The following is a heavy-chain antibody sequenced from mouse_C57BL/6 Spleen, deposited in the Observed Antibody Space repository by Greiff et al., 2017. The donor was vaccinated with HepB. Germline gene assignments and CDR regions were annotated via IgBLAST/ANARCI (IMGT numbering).Heavy chain of an antibody. D-gene: IGHD2-14*01. J-gene: IGHJ2*01. Sequence: VKLQQPGAELVRPGSSVKLSCKASGYTFTSYWMDWVKQRPGQGLEWIGNIYPSDSETHYNQKFKDKATLTVDKSSSTAYMQLSSLTSEDSAVYYCARGRDDDYWGQGTTLTVSS. CDR1: GYTFTSYW. V-gene: IGHV1-61*01. CDR3: ARGRDDDY. CDR2: IYPSDSET.